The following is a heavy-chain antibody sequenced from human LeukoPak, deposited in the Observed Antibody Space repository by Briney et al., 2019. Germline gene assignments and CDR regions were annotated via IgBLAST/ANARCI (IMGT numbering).Heavy chain of an antibody. CDR3: ARDGAGYSSGWYGGDY. CDR1: GFTFSSYA. J-gene: IGHJ4*02. Sequence: GGSLRLSCAASGFTFSSYAMHCVRQAPGKGLEWVAVISYDGSNKYYADSVKGRFTISRDNSKNTLYLQMNSLRAEDTAVYYCARDGAGYSSGWYGGDYWGQGTLVTVSS. CDR2: ISYDGSNK. D-gene: IGHD6-19*01. V-gene: IGHV3-30-3*01.